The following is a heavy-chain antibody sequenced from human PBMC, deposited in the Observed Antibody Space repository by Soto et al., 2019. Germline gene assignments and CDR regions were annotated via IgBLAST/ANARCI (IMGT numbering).Heavy chain of an antibody. D-gene: IGHD1-20*01. CDR3: ARGITLPTPLDY. V-gene: IGHV1-3*01. J-gene: IGHJ4*02. CDR1: GYTFTSYA. CDR2: INAGNGNT. Sequence: ASVKVSCKASGYTFTSYAIHWVRQAPGQRLEWMGWINAGNGNTKYSQKFQGRVTITRDTSASTAYMELSSLRSEDTAVYYCARGITLPTPLDYWGQGTPVTVSS.